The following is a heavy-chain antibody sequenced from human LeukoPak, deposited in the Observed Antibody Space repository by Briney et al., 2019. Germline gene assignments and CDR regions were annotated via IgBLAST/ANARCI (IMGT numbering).Heavy chain of an antibody. CDR2: ISGSGGST. CDR3: AKDWVSHYYYMDV. J-gene: IGHJ6*03. D-gene: IGHD3-16*01. V-gene: IGHV3-23*01. CDR1: GFTFSSYA. Sequence: GGSLRLSCAASGFTFSSYAMSWVRQATGKGLEWVSAISGSGGSTYYADSVKGRFTISRDNPKNTLYLQMNSLRAEDTAVYYCAKDWVSHYYYMDVWGKGTTVTVSS.